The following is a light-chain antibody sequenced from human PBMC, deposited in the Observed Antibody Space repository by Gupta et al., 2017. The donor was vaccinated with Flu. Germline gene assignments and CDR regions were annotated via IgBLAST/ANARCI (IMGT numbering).Light chain of an antibody. CDR3: QQDKSHPPT. CDR2: ATS. J-gene: IGKJ3*01. Sequence: PSSLSASVGDRVTITCRASQDINIFLAWFQQKPGKTPKSLIYATSHVESGVPSRFSGSGSGATFTLTISIRHPEEFTTYYCQQDKSHPPTFGHGTXVDV. CDR1: QDINIF. V-gene: IGKV1-16*01.